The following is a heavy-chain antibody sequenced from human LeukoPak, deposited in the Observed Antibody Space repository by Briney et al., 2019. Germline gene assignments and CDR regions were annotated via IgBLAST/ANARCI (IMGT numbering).Heavy chain of an antibody. Sequence: GSLRLSCAASGFTFSNAWMSWVRQAPGKGLEWIGEINHSGSTNYNPSLKSRVTISVDTSKNQFSLKLSSVTAADTAVYYCARRPARRLGPMDRNWFDPWGQGTLVTVSS. CDR2: INHSGST. CDR3: ARRPARRLGPMDRNWFDP. V-gene: IGHV4-34*01. J-gene: IGHJ5*02. D-gene: IGHD3-10*01. CDR1: GFTFSNAW.